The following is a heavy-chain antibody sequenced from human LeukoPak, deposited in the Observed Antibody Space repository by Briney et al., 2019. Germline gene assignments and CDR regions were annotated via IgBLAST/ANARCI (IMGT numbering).Heavy chain of an antibody. CDR1: GGSISSYY. V-gene: IGHV4-4*07. CDR3: ARTILWFGELLYGYFDL. Sequence: PSETLSLTYTVSGGSISSYYWSWIRQPAGKGLEWIGRIYTSGSTNYNPSLKSRVTMSVDTSKNQFSLKLSSVTAADTAVYYCARTILWFGELLYGYFDLWGRGTLVTVSS. CDR2: IYTSGST. D-gene: IGHD3-10*01. J-gene: IGHJ2*01.